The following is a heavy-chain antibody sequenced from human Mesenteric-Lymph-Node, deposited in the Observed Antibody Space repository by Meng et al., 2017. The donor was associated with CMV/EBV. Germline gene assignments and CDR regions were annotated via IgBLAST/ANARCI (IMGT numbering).Heavy chain of an antibody. CDR1: GFTFSNSA. CDR2: ISGAGGST. Sequence: ESLKISCAASGFTFSNSAMSWVRQAPGKGLEWVSSISGAGGSTYYADSVKGRFIISRDNSMNTLYLQMNTLTAEDTAVYYCAKGGKNSSWYWYFDVWGRGTLVTVSS. V-gene: IGHV3-23*01. J-gene: IGHJ2*01. D-gene: IGHD6-13*01. CDR3: AKGGKNSSWYWYFDV.